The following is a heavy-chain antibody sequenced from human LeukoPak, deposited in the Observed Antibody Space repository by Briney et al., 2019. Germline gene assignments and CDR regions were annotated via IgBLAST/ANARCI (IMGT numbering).Heavy chain of an antibody. Sequence: SETLSLTCTVSGGSMSSGTYYWSWIRQPAGKGLEYIGRIFSSGNNNYNPSLKSRATMSVDTSKSQLSLKMTSVTAADTAVYYCARPSIPSAAASALDIWGQGTMVTVSS. CDR3: ARPSIPSAAASALDI. CDR2: IFSSGNN. J-gene: IGHJ3*02. V-gene: IGHV4-61*02. CDR1: GGSMSSGTYY. D-gene: IGHD2-2*01.